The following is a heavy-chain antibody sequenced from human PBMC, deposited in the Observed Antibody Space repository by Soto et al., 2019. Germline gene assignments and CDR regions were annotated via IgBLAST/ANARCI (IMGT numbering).Heavy chain of an antibody. D-gene: IGHD3-3*01. J-gene: IGHJ4*02. CDR2: ITAYNDNA. V-gene: IGHV1-18*01. CDR3: ARKNFDSLFPFDY. CDR1: GYTFTSYG. Sequence: GASVKVSCKASGYTFTSYGISWVRQAPGQGLEYMGWITAYNDNANYVQKLQGRVTMTIDTSRSTAYMELRSLRSDDTAVYYCARKNFDSLFPFDYWGQGTLVTVSS.